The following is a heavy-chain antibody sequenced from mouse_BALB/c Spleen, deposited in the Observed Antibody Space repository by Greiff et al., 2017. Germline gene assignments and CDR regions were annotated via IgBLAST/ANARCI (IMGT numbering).Heavy chain of an antibody. CDR3: SRRDYYGSSYGAMDY. Sequence: QVHVKQPGAELVKPGASVKMSCKASGYTFTSYWINWVKQRPGQGLEWIGDIYPGRGITNYNEKFKSKATLTLDTSSSTAYMQLSSLTSEDSAVYYCSRRDYYGSSYGAMDYWGQGTSVTVSS. J-gene: IGHJ4*01. D-gene: IGHD1-1*01. CDR2: IYPGRGIT. V-gene: IGHV1-55*01. CDR1: GYTFTSYW.